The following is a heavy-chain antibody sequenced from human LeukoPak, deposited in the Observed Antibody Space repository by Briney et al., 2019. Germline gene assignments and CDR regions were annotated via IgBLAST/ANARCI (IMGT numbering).Heavy chain of an antibody. J-gene: IGHJ6*03. CDR2: VSYDGSDK. V-gene: IGHV3-30*18. CDR1: GFTFSVYG. Sequence: TGGSLRLSCAASGFTFSVYGMHWVRQAPGKGLEWVAVVSYDGSDKYYSDSVEGRFSISRDNSKNTVYLQMSSLRAEDTAVHFCAKDWNYYDTSVPFYYYYMEVWGKGTTVTVSS. CDR3: AKDWNYYDTSVPFYYYYMEV. D-gene: IGHD3-22*01.